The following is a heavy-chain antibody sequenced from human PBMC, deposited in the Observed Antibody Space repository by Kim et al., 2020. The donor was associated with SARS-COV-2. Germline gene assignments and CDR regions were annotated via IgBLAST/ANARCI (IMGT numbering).Heavy chain of an antibody. CDR2: IYYSGST. CDR3: ARDKYYYDSSGYPEGHEVVYYGMDV. Sequence: TLSLTCTVSGGSISSGGYYWSWIRQHPGKGLEWIGYIYYSGSTYYNPSLKSRVTISVDTSKNQFSLKLSSVTAADTAVYYCARDKYYYDSSGYPEGHEVVYYGMDVWGQGTTVTVSS. D-gene: IGHD3-22*01. J-gene: IGHJ6*02. CDR1: GGSISSGGYY. V-gene: IGHV4-31*03.